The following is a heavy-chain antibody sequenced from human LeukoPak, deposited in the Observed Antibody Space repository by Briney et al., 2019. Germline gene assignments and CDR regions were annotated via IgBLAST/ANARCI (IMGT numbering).Heavy chain of an antibody. J-gene: IGHJ4*02. Sequence: SETLSLTCTVSGGSISSGSYYWSWIRQPAGKGLEWIGRIYTSGSTNYNPSLKSRVTISVDTSKNQFSLKLSSVTAADTAVYYCARVGPWVYYFDYWGQGTLVTVSS. D-gene: IGHD1-26*01. CDR1: GGSISSGSYY. CDR3: ARVGPWVYYFDY. CDR2: IYTSGST. V-gene: IGHV4-61*02.